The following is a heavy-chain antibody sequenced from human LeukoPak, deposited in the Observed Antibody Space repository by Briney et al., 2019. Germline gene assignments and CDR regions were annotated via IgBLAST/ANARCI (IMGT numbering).Heavy chain of an antibody. CDR2: IKSTTDSGTI. CDR3: ATLVNWNWYFDL. V-gene: IGHV3-15*01. Sequence: GGSLRLSCAPSGITFKNAWMSWVRQAPGKGREWVGRIKSTTDSGTIDYAAPVKGRFTISRDDSKDTLYLQMNSLRTEDTAVYYCATLVNWNWYFDLWGRGTLVTVSS. J-gene: IGHJ2*01. CDR1: GITFKNAW. D-gene: IGHD1-20*01.